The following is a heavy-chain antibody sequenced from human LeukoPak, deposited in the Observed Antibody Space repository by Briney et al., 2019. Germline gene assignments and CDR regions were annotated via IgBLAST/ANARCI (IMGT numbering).Heavy chain of an antibody. J-gene: IGHJ4*02. CDR2: INPSGGST. CDR3: ARGTTVIQTLDY. V-gene: IGHV1-46*01. D-gene: IGHD4-17*01. CDR1: GYTFTSYY. Sequence: ASVKVSCKASGYTFTSYYMHWVRQAPGQGLEWMGIINPSGGSTSYAQKFQGRVTMTRDTSTSTAYMELSRLRSDDTAVYYCARGTTVIQTLDYWGQGTLVTVSS.